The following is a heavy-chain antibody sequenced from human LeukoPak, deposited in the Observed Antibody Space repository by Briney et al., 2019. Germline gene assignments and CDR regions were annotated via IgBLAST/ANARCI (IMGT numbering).Heavy chain of an antibody. J-gene: IGHJ6*03. CDR3: ARDGGHVDYYDSKFRDYYYYMDV. CDR1: GGTFSSYA. V-gene: IGHV1-69*01. Sequence: GSSVKVSCKASGGTFSSYAISWVRQAPGQGLEWMGGIIPIFGTANYAQKFQGRVTITADESTSTAYMELSSLRSEDTAVYYCARDGGHVDYYDSKFRDYYYYMDVWGKGTTVTVSS. CDR2: IIPIFGTA. D-gene: IGHD3-22*01.